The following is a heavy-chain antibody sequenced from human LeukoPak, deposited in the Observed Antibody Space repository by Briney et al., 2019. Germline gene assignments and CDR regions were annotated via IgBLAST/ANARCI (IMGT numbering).Heavy chain of an antibody. Sequence: GASVKVSCKASGYTFTSYGISWVRQAPGQGLEWMGWISAYNGNTNYAQKLQGRVTMTTDTSTSTAYMELRSLRSDDTAVYYCAREDIVVVVARMDVWGQGTTVTVSS. CDR3: AREDIVVVVARMDV. D-gene: IGHD2-15*01. J-gene: IGHJ6*02. V-gene: IGHV1-18*01. CDR1: GYTFTSYG. CDR2: ISAYNGNT.